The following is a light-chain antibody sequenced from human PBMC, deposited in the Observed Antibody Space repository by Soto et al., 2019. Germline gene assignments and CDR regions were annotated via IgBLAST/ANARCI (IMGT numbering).Light chain of an antibody. Sequence: QTVXXQXXXXTVXXXGTVXXTXXXXXXAVTSGLHPYWFQQKPGQDPXXLXXDTNXKHSWTPARXXGSLLGGKAALTLSGAQSEDEAEYYCFLSYSGVVVFXGGTKVTVL. CDR2: DTN. CDR1: XXAVTSGLH. J-gene: IGLJ2*01. V-gene: IGLV7-46*01. CDR3: FLSYSGVVV.